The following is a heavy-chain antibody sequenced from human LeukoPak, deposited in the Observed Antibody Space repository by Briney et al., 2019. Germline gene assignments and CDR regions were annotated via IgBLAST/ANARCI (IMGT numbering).Heavy chain of an antibody. CDR3: APSRYSSSSFDY. J-gene: IGHJ4*02. D-gene: IGHD6-6*01. CDR2: INSDGSST. Sequence: PGGSLRLSCAASGFTFSSYWMHWVRQAPGKGLVLVSRINSDGSSTSYADSVKGRFTISRDNAKNTLYLQMNSLSAEDTAVYYCAPSRYSSSSFDYWGRGTLVTVSS. CDR1: GFTFSSYW. V-gene: IGHV3-74*01.